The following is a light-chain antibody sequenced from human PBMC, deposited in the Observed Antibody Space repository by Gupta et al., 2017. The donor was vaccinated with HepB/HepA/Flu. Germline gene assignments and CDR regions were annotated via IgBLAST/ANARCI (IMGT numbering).Light chain of an antibody. J-gene: IGLJ2*01. CDR3: ATWDDSLNGHMI. Sequence: QPALTQPPSVSRAPGQRVTISCSVSNPNTARRSVSWYQQAPGKAPKLLMYFDELRPSGVSDRFSGFKAGTSAALAISGLQSEDEADYDGATWDDSLNGHMILGIGTRLTVL. CDR1: NPNTARRS. V-gene: IGLV1-36*01. CDR2: FDE.